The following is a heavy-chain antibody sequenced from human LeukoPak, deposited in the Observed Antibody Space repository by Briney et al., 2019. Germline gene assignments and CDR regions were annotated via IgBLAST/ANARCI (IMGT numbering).Heavy chain of an antibody. CDR1: GGSFSGYY. CDR3: ARNKLMAAAADY. D-gene: IGHD6-13*01. CDR2: INHSGST. J-gene: IGHJ4*02. V-gene: IGHV4-34*01. Sequence: SETLSLTCAVYGGSFSGYYWSWIRQPPGKGLEWIGEINHSGSTNYNPSLKSRVTISVDTSKNQFSLKLSSVTAADTAVYYCARNKLMAAAADYWGQGTLVPVSS.